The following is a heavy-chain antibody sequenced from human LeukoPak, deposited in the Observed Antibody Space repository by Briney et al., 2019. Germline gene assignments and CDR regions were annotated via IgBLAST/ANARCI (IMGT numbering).Heavy chain of an antibody. Sequence: ASVKVSCKASGYTFTSYDINWVRQATGQGLEWMGWMNPNSGNTGYAQKFQGRVTMTRNTSISTAYMELSSLRSEDTAVYYCAKVDTAMARLFDYWGQGTLVTVSS. CDR3: AKVDTAMARLFDY. V-gene: IGHV1-8*01. CDR2: MNPNSGNT. J-gene: IGHJ4*02. CDR1: GYTFTSYD. D-gene: IGHD5-18*01.